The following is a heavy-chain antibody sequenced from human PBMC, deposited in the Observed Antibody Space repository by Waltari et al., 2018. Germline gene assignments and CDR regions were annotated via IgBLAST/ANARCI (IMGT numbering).Heavy chain of an antibody. Sequence: EVQLLESGGGLVQPGGSLRLSCAASEFAFSTYSTNCGRRAPGKGLEWVSYITSSSSTTHYADSVKGRFTISRDNAQNSLYLQMSSLRAEDTAVYYCARDPYDSSGYYYPSWFDPWGQGTLVIVSS. CDR2: ITSSSSTT. CDR1: EFAFSTYS. V-gene: IGHV3-48*04. J-gene: IGHJ5*02. CDR3: ARDPYDSSGYYYPSWFDP. D-gene: IGHD3-22*01.